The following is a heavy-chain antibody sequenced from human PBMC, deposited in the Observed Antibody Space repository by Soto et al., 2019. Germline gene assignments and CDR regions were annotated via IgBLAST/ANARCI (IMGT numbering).Heavy chain of an antibody. CDR1: GFIFSDYS. J-gene: IGHJ4*02. CDR3: ARSAGYYYDSPDY. CDR2: IPYDGSNK. V-gene: IGHV3-30-3*01. Sequence: GGSLRLSCAASGFIFSDYSMHWVRQAPGKGLEWVAVIPYDGSNKHYADSVEGRFTVSRDNSKNTLYLQMSSLRAEDTAVYSCARSAGYYYDSPDYWGQGTPVTVSS. D-gene: IGHD3-22*01.